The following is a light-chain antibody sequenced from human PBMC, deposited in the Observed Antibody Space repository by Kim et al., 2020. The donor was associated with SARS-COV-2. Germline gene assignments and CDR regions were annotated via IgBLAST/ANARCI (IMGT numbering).Light chain of an antibody. Sequence: RVTISCTGRSSNSGAGYDVHWYQQLPGTAPKRLIYGNSNRPSGVPDRFSGSKSGTSASLAITGLQAEDEADYYCQSYDSSLSGVVFGGGTQLTVL. J-gene: IGLJ2*01. CDR2: GNS. CDR3: QSYDSSLSGVV. V-gene: IGLV1-40*01. CDR1: SSNSGAGYD.